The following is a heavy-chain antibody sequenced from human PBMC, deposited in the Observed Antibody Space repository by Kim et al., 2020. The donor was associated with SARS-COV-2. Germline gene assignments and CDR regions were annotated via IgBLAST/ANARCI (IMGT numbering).Heavy chain of an antibody. Sequence: SETLSLTCAVYGGSFSGYYWSWIRQPPGKGLEWIGEINHSGSTNYNPSLKSRVTISVDTSKNQFSLKLSSVTAADTAVYYCARGQHYDFWSGYFLDPWG. CDR1: GGSFSGYY. D-gene: IGHD3-3*01. CDR3: ARGQHYDFWSGYFLDP. J-gene: IGHJ5*02. V-gene: IGHV4-34*01. CDR2: INHSGST.